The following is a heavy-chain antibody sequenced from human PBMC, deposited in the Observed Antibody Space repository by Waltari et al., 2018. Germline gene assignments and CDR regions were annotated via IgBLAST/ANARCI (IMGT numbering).Heavy chain of an antibody. CDR3: AKVFTIFGVVITYYYYGMDV. Sequence: GSGGSTYYADSVKGRFTISRDNSKNTLYLQMNSLRAEDTAVYYCAKVFTIFGVVITYYYYGMDVWGQGTTVTVSS. CDR2: GSGGST. J-gene: IGHJ6*02. V-gene: IGHV3-23*01. D-gene: IGHD3-3*01.